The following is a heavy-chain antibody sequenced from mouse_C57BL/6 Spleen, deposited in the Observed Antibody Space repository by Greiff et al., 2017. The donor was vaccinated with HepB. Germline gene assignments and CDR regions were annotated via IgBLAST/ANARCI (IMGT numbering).Heavy chain of an antibody. D-gene: IGHD6-1*01. J-gene: IGHJ3*01. V-gene: IGHV1-50*01. CDR1: GYTFTSYW. CDR3: ARGPSGAWFAY. CDR2: IDPSDSYT. Sequence: QVQLQQPGAELVKPGASVKLSCKASGYTFTSYWMQWVKQRPGQGLEWIGEIDPSDSYTNYNQKFKGKATLTVDTSSSTAYMQLSSLTSEDSAVYYCARGPSGAWFAYWGQGTLVIVSA.